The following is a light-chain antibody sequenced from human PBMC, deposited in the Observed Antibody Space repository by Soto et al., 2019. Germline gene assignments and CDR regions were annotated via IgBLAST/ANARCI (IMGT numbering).Light chain of an antibody. V-gene: IGKV1-5*03. CDR1: QSISSW. J-gene: IGKJ1*01. Sequence: DIQMTESVSTLSASVGDGVTITCRASQSISSWLAWYQQKPGKAPKLLIYKASTLESGVPSRFSGSGSGTEFTLTISSLQPDDFAIYYCQQYSSYSRTFGQGTKVDIK. CDR3: QQYSSYSRT. CDR2: KAS.